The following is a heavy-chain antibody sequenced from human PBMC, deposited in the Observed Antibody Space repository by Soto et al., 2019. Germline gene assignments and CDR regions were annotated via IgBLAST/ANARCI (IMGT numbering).Heavy chain of an antibody. V-gene: IGHV3-74*01. CDR3: ARGPGASSGGTGAY. J-gene: IGHJ1*01. D-gene: IGHD2-2*01. Sequence: EVQLVESGGGLVQPGGSLRLSCAASGFSFDSYWMHWVRQAPGQGPVWVSRIDYDGTTTNYADSVKGRFTISRDNAKNTLYLQMNSLRPEDTAVYYCARGPGASSGGTGAYWGQGTLVTVSS. CDR2: IDYDGTTT. CDR1: GFSFDSYW.